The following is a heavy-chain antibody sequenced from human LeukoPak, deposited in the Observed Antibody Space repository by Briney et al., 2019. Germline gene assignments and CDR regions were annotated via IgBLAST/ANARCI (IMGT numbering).Heavy chain of an antibody. CDR1: GGSISSYY. CDR2: IYYSGST. J-gene: IGHJ3*02. CDR3: ARDRQLADAFDI. V-gene: IGHV4-59*01. D-gene: IGHD6-6*01. Sequence: QPSETLSLTCTVSGGSISSYYWSWIRQPPEKGLEWIGYIYYSGSTNYNPSLKSRVTISVDTSKNQFSLKLSSVTAADTAVYYCARDRQLADAFDIWGQGTMVTVSS.